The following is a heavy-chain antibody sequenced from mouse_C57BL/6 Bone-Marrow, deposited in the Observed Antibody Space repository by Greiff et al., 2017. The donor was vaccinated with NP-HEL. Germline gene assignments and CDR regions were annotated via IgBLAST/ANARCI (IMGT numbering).Heavy chain of an antibody. CDR2: IYPGDGDT. Sequence: QVQLQQSGPELVKPGASVKISCKASGYAFSSSWMNWVKQRPGKGLEWIGRIYPGDGDTNYNEKFKGKATLTADKSSSTAYMELRSLTSEDSAVYFCARDYYDGAYWGQGTLVTVSA. CDR1: GYAFSSSW. V-gene: IGHV1-82*01. D-gene: IGHD2-4*01. J-gene: IGHJ3*01. CDR3: ARDYYDGAY.